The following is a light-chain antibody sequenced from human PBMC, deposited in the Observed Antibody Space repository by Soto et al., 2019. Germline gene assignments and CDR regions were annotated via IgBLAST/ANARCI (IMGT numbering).Light chain of an antibody. CDR1: QSVSSSF. CDR2: GAS. V-gene: IGKV3-20*01. CDR3: QQYDSSPWT. J-gene: IGKJ1*01. Sequence: ESVLTQSPGTPSLSPGERATLSCRASQSVSSSFLAWYQLKPGQAPRLLIYGASSRATDIPDRFSGSGSGTDFTLTISRLEPEDFAVYYCQQYDSSPWTFGQGTKVEIK.